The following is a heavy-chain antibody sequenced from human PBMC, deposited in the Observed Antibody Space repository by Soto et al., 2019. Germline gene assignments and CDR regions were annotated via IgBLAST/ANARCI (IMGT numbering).Heavy chain of an antibody. CDR2: ISYDGSKE. V-gene: IGHV3-30*18. D-gene: IGHD3-22*01. CDR3: AEDTYYYDSNCDYVFDH. Sequence: GGSLRLSCVASGLSFSSYGMHWVRQAPGKGLEWVAGISYDGSKEYYADSVKGRFTISRDNSKNTLFLQMNSLRAEDTAVYFCAEDTYYYDSNCDYVFDHWGQGALVTV. CDR1: GLSFSSYG. J-gene: IGHJ4*02.